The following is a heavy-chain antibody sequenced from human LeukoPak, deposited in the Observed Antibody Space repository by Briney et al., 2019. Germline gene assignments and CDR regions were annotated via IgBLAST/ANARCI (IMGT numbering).Heavy chain of an antibody. Sequence: GESLKISCQGSASIFSNYWIGWVRQMPGKGLEWMGIIYPGDSGTRYSPSFQGQVTISADKSIGTAYLQWSSLKASDTAMYYCARRVAGSYHDAFDIWGQGTMVTVSS. V-gene: IGHV5-51*01. CDR2: IYPGDSGT. CDR1: ASIFSNYW. CDR3: ARRVAGSYHDAFDI. D-gene: IGHD1-26*01. J-gene: IGHJ3*02.